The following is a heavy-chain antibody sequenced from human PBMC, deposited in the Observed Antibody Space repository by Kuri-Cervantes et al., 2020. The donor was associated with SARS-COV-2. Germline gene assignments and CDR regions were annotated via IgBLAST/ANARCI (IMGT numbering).Heavy chain of an antibody. J-gene: IGHJ4*02. CDR2: IIPIFGIA. V-gene: IGHV1-69*10. CDR3: ARKIDDYDYIWGSYRYFFDY. D-gene: IGHD3-16*02. Sequence: SVKVSCKASGGTFSSYAISWVRQAPGQGLEWMGGIIPIFGIANYAQKFQGRVTMTTDTSTSTAYMELRSLRSDDTAVYYCARKIDDYDYIWGSYRYFFDYWGQGTLVTVSS. CDR1: GGTFSSYA.